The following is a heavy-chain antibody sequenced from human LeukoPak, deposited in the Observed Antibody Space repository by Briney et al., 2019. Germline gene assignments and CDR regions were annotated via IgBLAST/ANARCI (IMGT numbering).Heavy chain of an antibody. CDR2: IRYDGSNK. CDR3: AKDRSPYSFDY. CDR1: GFGFSGYG. V-gene: IGHV3-30*02. J-gene: IGHJ4*02. Sequence: GGSLRLSCAASGFGFSGYGMHWVRQAPGKGLEWVAFIRYDGSNKYYADSVKGRFTISRDNSKNTLYLQMNSLRAEDTAVFYCAKDRSPYSFDYWGQGTLVTVSS.